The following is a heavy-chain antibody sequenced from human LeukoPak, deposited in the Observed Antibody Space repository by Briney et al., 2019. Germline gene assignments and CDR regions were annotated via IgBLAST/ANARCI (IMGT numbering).Heavy chain of an antibody. J-gene: IGHJ4*02. V-gene: IGHV3-23*01. CDR3: AYMRGLYYGIDY. CDR1: GFTFSSYA. Sequence: GGSLRLSCAASGFTFSSYAMTWVRQAPGKGLEWVSSISGSDGSTYYADSVKGRFTISRDNSKNTLYLQMNSLRAEDTAVYYCAYMRGLYYGIDYWGQGTLVTISS. CDR2: ISGSDGST. D-gene: IGHD3-10*01.